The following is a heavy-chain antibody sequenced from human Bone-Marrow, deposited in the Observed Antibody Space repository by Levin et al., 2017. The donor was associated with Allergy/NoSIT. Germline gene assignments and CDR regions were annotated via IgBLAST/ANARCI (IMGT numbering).Heavy chain of an antibody. CDR2: IHYSGTT. J-gene: IGHJ4*02. Sequence: SQTLSLTCTVSGGSISSYYWSWLRQPPGKGLEWIGYIHYSGTTNSNPSLRSRVTLSLDTFKNHFSVKLSSVTAADTAIYYCARHTGGWRGEVDYWGQGTLVTVSS. CDR3: ARHTGGWRGEVDY. CDR1: GGSISSYY. V-gene: IGHV4-59*08. D-gene: IGHD6-19*01.